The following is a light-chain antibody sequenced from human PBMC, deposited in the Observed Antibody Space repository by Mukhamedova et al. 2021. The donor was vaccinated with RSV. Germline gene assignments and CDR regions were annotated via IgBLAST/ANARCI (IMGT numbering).Light chain of an antibody. J-gene: IGLJ2*01. CDR3: NSYTSGSQLLL. V-gene: IGLV2-14*01. CDR1: SSDVGGYKF. Sequence: AGSSSDVGGYKFVSWYQQYPGKAPQLIIYEVDKRPSGVSNRFSGSKSGNTASLTISGLQPDDEADYFCNSYTSGSQLLLFGGGTKLTVL. CDR2: EVD.